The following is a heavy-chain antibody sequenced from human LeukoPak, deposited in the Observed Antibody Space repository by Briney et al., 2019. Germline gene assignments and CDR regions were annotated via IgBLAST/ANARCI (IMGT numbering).Heavy chain of an antibody. Sequence: SETLSLTCAVYGGSFSGYCWSWIRQPPGKGLEWIGEINHSGSTNYNPSLKSRVTISVDTSKNQFSLKLSSVTAADTAVYYCARGEYDSSGYYPYYFDYWGQGTLVTVSS. J-gene: IGHJ4*02. CDR1: GGSFSGYC. CDR3: ARGEYDSSGYYPYYFDY. D-gene: IGHD3-22*01. CDR2: INHSGST. V-gene: IGHV4-34*01.